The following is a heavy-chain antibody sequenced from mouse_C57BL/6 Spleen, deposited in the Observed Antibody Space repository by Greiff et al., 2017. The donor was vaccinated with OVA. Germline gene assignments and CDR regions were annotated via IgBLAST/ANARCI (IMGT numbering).Heavy chain of an antibody. V-gene: IGHV1-18*01. Sequence: EVKLQESGPELVKPGASVKIPCKASGYTFTDYNMDWVKQSHGKSLEWIGDINPNNGGTIYNQKFKGKATLTVDKSSSTAYMELRSLTSEDTAVYYCAREGYYGNFAWFAYWGQGTLVTVSA. D-gene: IGHD2-1*01. J-gene: IGHJ3*01. CDR3: AREGYYGNFAWFAY. CDR1: GYTFTDYN. CDR2: INPNNGGT.